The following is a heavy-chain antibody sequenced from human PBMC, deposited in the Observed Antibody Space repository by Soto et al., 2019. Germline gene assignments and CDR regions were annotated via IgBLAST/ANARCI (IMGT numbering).Heavy chain of an antibody. D-gene: IGHD3-16*01. V-gene: IGHV4-30-2*01. CDR2: IYPSGTI. CDR3: ATYTAFAKYYFDY. Sequence: PSETLSLTCAFSCVSITTNGYSWSWIRQPPGKGLEWIGYIYPSGTIFYNPSLNSRVTISADTSNNQFSLKLTSVTAADTAVYFCATYTAFAKYYFDYGGRGTLVTVSS. CDR1: CVSITTNGYS. J-gene: IGHJ4*02.